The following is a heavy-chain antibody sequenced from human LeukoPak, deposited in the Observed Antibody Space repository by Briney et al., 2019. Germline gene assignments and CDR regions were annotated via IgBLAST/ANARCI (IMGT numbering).Heavy chain of an antibody. CDR1: GGSISSYY. V-gene: IGHV4-4*07. Sequence: PSETLSLTCTVSGGSISSYYWSWIRQPAGKGLEWIGRIYTSGSTNYNPSLKSRVTMSVDTSKNQFSLKLSSVTAADTAVYYCAXXXXXXWTPYYGMDVWGQGTTVTVSS. CDR3: AXXXXXXWTPYYGMDV. D-gene: IGHD3/OR15-3a*01. J-gene: IGHJ6*02. CDR2: IYTSGST.